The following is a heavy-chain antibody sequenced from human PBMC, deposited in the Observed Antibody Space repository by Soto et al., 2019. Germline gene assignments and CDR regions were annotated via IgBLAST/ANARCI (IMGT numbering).Heavy chain of an antibody. V-gene: IGHV1-18*01. D-gene: IGHD2-8*01. J-gene: IGHJ6*02. CDR2: ISGYNGDT. Sequence: QGQLVQSEAEVKKPGASVKVSCKASGYTFTRYGISWVRQAPGQGLEWMGWISGYNGDTTYAQKFQGRVTMTIDTSTSTAYMELRSLTSDDTAVYDCAKNGQPPYYYYGLDVWGQGTKVTVSS. CDR1: GYTFTRYG. CDR3: AKNGQPPYYYYGLDV.